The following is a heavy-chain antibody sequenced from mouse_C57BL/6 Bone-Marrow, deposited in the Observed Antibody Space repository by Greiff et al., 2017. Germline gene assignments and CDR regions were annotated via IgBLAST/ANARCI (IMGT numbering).Heavy chain of an antibody. CDR3: ARHETAQATAWFAY. V-gene: IGHV1-62-2*01. CDR1: GYTFTEYT. J-gene: IGHJ3*01. CDR2: FYPGSGSI. D-gene: IGHD3-2*02. Sequence: VQLQQSGAELVKPGASVKLSCKASGYTFTEYTIHWVKQRSGQGLAWVGWFYPGSGSIKYKENFKDKATLTADKSSSTVYMELSRLTSEDSAVYFCARHETAQATAWFAYWGQGTLVTVSA.